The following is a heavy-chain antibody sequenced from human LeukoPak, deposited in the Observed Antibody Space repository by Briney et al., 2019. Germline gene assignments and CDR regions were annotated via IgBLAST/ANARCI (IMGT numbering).Heavy chain of an antibody. CDR2: IIPVFGTA. V-gene: IGHV1-69*06. D-gene: IGHD3/OR15-3a*01. CDR3: AREGLYYYYMDV. J-gene: IGHJ6*03. Sequence: ASVKVSCKASGGTFSTYVISWVRQAPGQGLEWMGGIIPVFGTANYAEKFQDRVTITADKSTSTAYIELSSLRSEDTAVYYCAREGLYYYYMDVWGKGTTVTISS. CDR1: GGTFSTYV.